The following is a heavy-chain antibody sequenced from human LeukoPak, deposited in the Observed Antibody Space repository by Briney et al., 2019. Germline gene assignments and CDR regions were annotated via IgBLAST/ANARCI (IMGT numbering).Heavy chain of an antibody. CDR2: INHSGST. J-gene: IGHJ6*03. Sequence: SETLSLTCTVSGGSINSDFYYWIWIRQPPWKGLEWIGEINHSGSTNYNPSLKSRVTISVDTSKNQFSLKLSSVTAADTAVYYCARGSGVSGSYYRYYYYMDVWGKGTTVTVSS. CDR1: GGSINSDFYY. CDR3: ARGSGVSGSYYRYYYYMDV. D-gene: IGHD3-10*01. V-gene: IGHV4-39*07.